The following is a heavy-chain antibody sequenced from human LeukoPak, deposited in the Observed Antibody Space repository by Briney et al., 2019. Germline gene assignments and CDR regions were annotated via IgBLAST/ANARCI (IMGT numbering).Heavy chain of an antibody. CDR1: GGSISSGDYY. V-gene: IGHV4-30-4*08. CDR3: AREVLAAAGIFPSPKIDY. CDR2: IYYSGST. D-gene: IGHD6-13*01. Sequence: SQTLSLTCTVSGGSISSGDYYWSWIRQPPGKGLEWIGYIYYSGSTYYNPSLKSRVTISVDTSKNQFSLKLSSVTAADTAVYYCAREVLAAAGIFPSPKIDYWGQGTLVTVSS. J-gene: IGHJ4*02.